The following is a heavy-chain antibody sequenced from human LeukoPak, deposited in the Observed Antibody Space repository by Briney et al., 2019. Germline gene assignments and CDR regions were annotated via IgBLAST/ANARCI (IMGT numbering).Heavy chain of an antibody. CDR1: GFTLDDYA. CDR3: AKDAIVPATRPYYFDY. V-gene: IGHV3-43D*03. D-gene: IGHD1-26*01. Sequence: GGSLRLSCAASGFTLDDYAMHWVRHAQGKGREWVSLITWEGGRTSYADSLKGRFTISRDNTKNSLYLQMNSLRADDTALYYCAKDAIVPATRPYYFDYWGQGTLVTVSS. J-gene: IGHJ4*02. CDR2: ITWEGGRT.